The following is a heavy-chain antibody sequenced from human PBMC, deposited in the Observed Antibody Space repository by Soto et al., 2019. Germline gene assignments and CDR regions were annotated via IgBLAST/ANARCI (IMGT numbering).Heavy chain of an antibody. CDR3: ARGPLGYPGYSSGWYSDY. CDR2: IIPILGIA. Sequence: QVQLVQSGAEVKKPGSSVKVSCKASGGTFSSYTISWVRQAPGQGLEWMGRIIPILGIANYAQKFQGRVTITADKSTSTAYMELSSLRSADTAVYYCARGPLGYPGYSSGWYSDYWGQGTLVTVSS. J-gene: IGHJ4*02. V-gene: IGHV1-69*02. D-gene: IGHD6-19*01. CDR1: GGTFSSYT.